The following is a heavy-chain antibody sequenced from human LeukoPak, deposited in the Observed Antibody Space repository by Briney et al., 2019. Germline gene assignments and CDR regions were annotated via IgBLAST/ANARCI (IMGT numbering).Heavy chain of an antibody. J-gene: IGHJ6*03. D-gene: IGHD6-19*01. CDR2: ISHDGSNK. CDR3: AKDVVAGTYYYYYYMDV. CDR1: GFTFSSYW. V-gene: IGHV3-30*18. Sequence: GGSLRLSCAASGFTFSSYWMTWVRQAPGKGLEWVAVISHDGSNKYYADSVKGRFTISRDNSKNTLYLQMNSLRAEDTAVYYCAKDVVAGTYYYYYYMDVWGKGTTVTVSS.